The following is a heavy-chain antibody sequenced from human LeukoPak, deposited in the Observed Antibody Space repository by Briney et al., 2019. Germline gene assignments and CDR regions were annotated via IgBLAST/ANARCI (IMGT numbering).Heavy chain of an antibody. J-gene: IGHJ5*02. Sequence: GGSLRLSCAASGFTFSSYSMNWVRQAPGKGLEWVAFIRYDGSNKYYADSVKGRFTISRDNSKNTLYLQMNSLRAEDTAVYYCAKDYGDYFHDWFDPWGQGTLVTVSS. V-gene: IGHV3-30*02. D-gene: IGHD4-17*01. CDR2: IRYDGSNK. CDR1: GFTFSSYS. CDR3: AKDYGDYFHDWFDP.